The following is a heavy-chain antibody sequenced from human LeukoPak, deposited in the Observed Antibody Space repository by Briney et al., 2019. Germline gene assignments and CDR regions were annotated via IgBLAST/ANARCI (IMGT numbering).Heavy chain of an antibody. D-gene: IGHD3-3*01. CDR3: ARLHRPDYDFWSGYPFDP. Sequence: GASVKVSCKASGYTFTSYDINWVRQATGQGLEWMGWMNPNSGNTGYAQKFQGRVTITRNTSISTAYMELSGLRSEDTAVYYCARLHRPDYDFWSGYPFDPWGQGTLVTVSS. J-gene: IGHJ5*02. V-gene: IGHV1-8*03. CDR2: MNPNSGNT. CDR1: GYTFTSYD.